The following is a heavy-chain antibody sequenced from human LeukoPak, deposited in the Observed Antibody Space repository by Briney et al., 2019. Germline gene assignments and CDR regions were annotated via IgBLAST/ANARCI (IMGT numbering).Heavy chain of an antibody. V-gene: IGHV4-39*07. CDR3: ARVVTAGIYFFDY. J-gene: IGHJ4*02. D-gene: IGHD6-13*01. Sequence: ASATLSLTCTVSGGSISSSIYYWGWIRQSPGKGLEWIGSIYYSGTTYINPSLRSRVTISVDTSKNQFSLKLSSVTAADTAVYYCARVVTAGIYFFDYWGQGTLVTVSS. CDR1: GGSISSSIYY. CDR2: IYYSGTT.